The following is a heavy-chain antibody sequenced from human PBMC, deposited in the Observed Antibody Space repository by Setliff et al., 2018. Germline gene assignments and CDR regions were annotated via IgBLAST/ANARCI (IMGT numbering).Heavy chain of an antibody. J-gene: IGHJ6*03. CDR1: GYGFLSYG. CDR3: ARVGVEMATTPYYYYYYMDV. CDR2: MNPNSGNT. Sequence: GASVKVSCKPSGYGFLSYGLSWVRQAPGQGLEWMGWMNPNSGNTGYAQKFQGRVTMTRDTSTSTVYMELSSLRSEDTAVYYCARVGVEMATTPYYYYYYMDVWGKGTTVTVSS. V-gene: IGHV1-8*02. D-gene: IGHD5-12*01.